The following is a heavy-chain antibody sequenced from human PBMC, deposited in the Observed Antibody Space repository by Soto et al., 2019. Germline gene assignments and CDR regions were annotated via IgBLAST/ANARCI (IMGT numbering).Heavy chain of an antibody. CDR1: GFTYTNYW. Sequence: DVQLVESGGGLVQPGGSLRLSCAASGFTYTNYWMDWVRQAPGKGLEWVANINQDGSEKYYVDSVKGRFTISRDNAKKSLYLQIHSLRAEDTAVYFCAREYWYFDLWGRGTLVTVSS. CDR2: INQDGSEK. V-gene: IGHV3-7*01. CDR3: AREYWYFDL. J-gene: IGHJ2*01.